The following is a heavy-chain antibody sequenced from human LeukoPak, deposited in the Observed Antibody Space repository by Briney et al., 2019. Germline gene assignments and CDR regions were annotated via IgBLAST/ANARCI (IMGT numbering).Heavy chain of an antibody. CDR1: GGSISTYY. J-gene: IGHJ3*02. V-gene: IGHV4-59*12. Sequence: SETLSLTCSVSGGSISTYYWTWIRQPPGKGLEWIGNIFYSGSTYYSPSLRSRVTISLDTSRNQFSLKLNSVTAADTAVYYCAKSNGYGLVDIWGQGTMVTVSS. CDR3: AKSNGYGLVDI. CDR2: IFYSGST. D-gene: IGHD3-10*01.